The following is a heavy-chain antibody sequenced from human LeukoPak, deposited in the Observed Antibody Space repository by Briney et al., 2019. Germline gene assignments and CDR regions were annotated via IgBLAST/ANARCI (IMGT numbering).Heavy chain of an antibody. V-gene: IGHV1-2*02. Sequence: ASVKVSCKASGYTFTGYYIHWVRQAPGQGLEWMGWINPNSSGTDYAQKFQGRVTMTRDTSISTAYMELSRPRSDDTAVYYCVRPRYCSSTSCSYWFDPWGQGTLVTVSS. CDR3: VRPRYCSSTSCSYWFDP. CDR2: INPNSSGT. D-gene: IGHD2-2*01. CDR1: GYTFTGYY. J-gene: IGHJ5*02.